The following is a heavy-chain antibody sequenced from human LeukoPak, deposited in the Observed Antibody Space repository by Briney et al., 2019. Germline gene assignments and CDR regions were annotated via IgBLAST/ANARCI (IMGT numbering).Heavy chain of an antibody. CDR3: ARSGHDYYDSSGYYYPFDY. D-gene: IGHD3-22*01. J-gene: IGHJ4*02. CDR1: GGSFSGYY. CDR2: INHSGST. V-gene: IGHV4-34*01. Sequence: SETLSLTCAVYGGSFSGYYWSWIRQPPGKGLEWIGEINHSGSTNYNPSLKSRVTISVGTSKNQFSLKLSSVTAADTAVYYCARSGHDYYDSSGYYYPFDYWGQGTLVTVSS.